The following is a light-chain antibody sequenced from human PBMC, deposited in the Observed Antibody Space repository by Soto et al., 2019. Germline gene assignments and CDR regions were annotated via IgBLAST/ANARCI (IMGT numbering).Light chain of an antibody. Sequence: DIQMTQSPSSLSASVGDRVTITCRASQRIASYLNWYQQEPGKAPKVLIYAASSLQSGVPSRFSGSGSGTDLTLTISSLQPEDFATYYCQQSYSAPVYTFGQGTKLEIK. CDR2: AAS. J-gene: IGKJ2*01. V-gene: IGKV1-39*01. CDR1: QRIASY. CDR3: QQSYSAPVYT.